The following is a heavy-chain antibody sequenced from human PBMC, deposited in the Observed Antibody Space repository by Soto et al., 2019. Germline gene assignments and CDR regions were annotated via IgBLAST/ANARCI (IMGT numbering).Heavy chain of an antibody. J-gene: IGHJ4*02. CDR2: ISGSGGST. D-gene: IGHD6-25*01. CDR1: GFTFSSYA. Sequence: EVQLLESGGGLVQPGGSLRLSCAASGFTFSSYAMSWVRQAPGKGLEWVSGISGSGGSTYYADSVKGRFTISRDNSKNTLYRKKNSRRAGDTAVYYGAKGGQRGGGGNFDYWGQGTLVTVSS. CDR3: AKGGQRGGGGNFDY. V-gene: IGHV3-23*01.